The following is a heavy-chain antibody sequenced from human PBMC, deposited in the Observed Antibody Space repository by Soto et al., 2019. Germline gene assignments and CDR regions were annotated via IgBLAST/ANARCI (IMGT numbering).Heavy chain of an antibody. J-gene: IGHJ4*01. Sequence: ASVKVSCNASGYSSTRYGIGWARQAPGQGLEWMGWINAYNGNTNYAQNLQGRLTLTTDTSTTTAYMELRSLRSDDTAVYYCARDLFPIYYYDSTGYYLGFDYWG. CDR1: GYSSTRYG. CDR3: ARDLFPIYYYDSTGYYLGFDY. CDR2: INAYNGNT. V-gene: IGHV1-18*01. D-gene: IGHD3-22*01.